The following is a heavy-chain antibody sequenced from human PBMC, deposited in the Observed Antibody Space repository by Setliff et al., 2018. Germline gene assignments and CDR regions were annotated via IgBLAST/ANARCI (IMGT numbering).Heavy chain of an antibody. D-gene: IGHD3-16*01. CDR3: ARDRGGGLYDY. CDR2: IKQDGSEK. Sequence: GGSLRLSCAGSGFSFSIFWMSWVRQAPGKGLEWVATIKQDGSEKFYVDSVKGRFTISRGNAKNSLYLQMDSLRVEDTAMYFCARDRGGGLYDYWGRGTLVTVSS. J-gene: IGHJ4*02. V-gene: IGHV3-7*01. CDR1: GFSFSIFW.